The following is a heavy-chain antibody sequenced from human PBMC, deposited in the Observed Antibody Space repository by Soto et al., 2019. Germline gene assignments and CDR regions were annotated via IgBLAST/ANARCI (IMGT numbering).Heavy chain of an antibody. Sequence: GGSLRLSCAASGFTFSSYAMSWVRQAPGKGLEWVSAISGSGGSTYYADSVKGRFTISRDNSKNTLYLQMNSLRAEDTAVYYCAKDRPKNARNTNWFDPWGQGTLVTVSS. CDR1: GFTFSSYA. V-gene: IGHV3-23*01. CDR2: ISGSGGST. D-gene: IGHD6-6*01. CDR3: AKDRPKNARNTNWFDP. J-gene: IGHJ5*02.